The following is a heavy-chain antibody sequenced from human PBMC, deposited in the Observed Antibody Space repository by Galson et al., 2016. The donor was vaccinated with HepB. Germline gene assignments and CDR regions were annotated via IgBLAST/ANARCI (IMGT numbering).Heavy chain of an antibody. V-gene: IGHV3-23*01. D-gene: IGHD4-23*01. Sequence: SLRLSCAASEFTFSDYYMIWIRQAPGKGLQWVSTVAARSDGSYYEDSVRGRFTISRDNSKNTLSLQTNNLGVEDTALYFCVRDNFADYWGQGTLVTVSS. CDR1: EFTFSDYY. J-gene: IGHJ4*02. CDR3: VRDNFADY. CDR2: VAARSDGS.